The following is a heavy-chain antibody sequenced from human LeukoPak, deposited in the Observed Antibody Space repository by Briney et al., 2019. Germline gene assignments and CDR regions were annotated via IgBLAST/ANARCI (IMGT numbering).Heavy chain of an antibody. CDR2: IYSGGST. D-gene: IGHD3-16*02. V-gene: IGHV3-53*01. Sequence: GGSLRLSCAASGFTVSSNYMSWVRQAPGKGLEWVSVIYSGGSTYYADSVKGRFTISRDNSKNTLYLQMNSLRAEDTAVYYCARSNYDYVWGSYRYQYFDYWGQGTLVTVSS. CDR1: GFTVSSNY. CDR3: ARSNYDYVWGSYRYQYFDY. J-gene: IGHJ4*02.